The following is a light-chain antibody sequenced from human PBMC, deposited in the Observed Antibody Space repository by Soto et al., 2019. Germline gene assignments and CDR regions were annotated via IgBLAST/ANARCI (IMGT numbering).Light chain of an antibody. Sequence: EVVLPKSPVTLSLSPGERATLSCRASQSFRGLLAWYQQKPGQAPRLLIYDAYNRATGIPPRFSGSGSGTDFTLTISSLEPEDSAVYYCQQRHMWPIMFGQGTRLEIK. J-gene: IGKJ5*01. CDR3: QQRHMWPIM. CDR2: DAY. CDR1: QSFRGL. V-gene: IGKV3-11*01.